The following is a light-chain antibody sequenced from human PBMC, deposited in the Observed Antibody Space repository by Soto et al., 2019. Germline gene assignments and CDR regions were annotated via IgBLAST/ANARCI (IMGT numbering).Light chain of an antibody. J-gene: IGLJ1*01. CDR2: EVT. Sequence: QSVLTQPPSVSGSPGHSVTISCPGTSSDVGKYDRVSWYQQPPGTAPKLIIYEVTNRPSGVPARFSGSKSGNTASLTISGLQAEDEADYYCSSYTSTSRYVFGAGTKVTVL. V-gene: IGLV2-18*02. CDR1: SSDVGKYDR. CDR3: SSYTSTSRYV.